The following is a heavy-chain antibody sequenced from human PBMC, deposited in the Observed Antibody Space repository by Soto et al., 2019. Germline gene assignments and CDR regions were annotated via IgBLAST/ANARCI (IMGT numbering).Heavy chain of an antibody. V-gene: IGHV5-51*01. J-gene: IGHJ6*02. CDR3: ARLGGSGSYYNSPYYYYYGMDV. D-gene: IGHD3-10*01. CDR1: GYSFTSYW. Sequence: PGESLKISCKGSGYSFTSYWIGWVRQMPGKGLEWMGIIYPGDSDTRHSPSFQGQVTISADKSISTAYLQWSSLKASDTAMYYCARLGGSGSYYNSPYYYYYGMDVWRQGTTVTVSS. CDR2: IYPGDSDT.